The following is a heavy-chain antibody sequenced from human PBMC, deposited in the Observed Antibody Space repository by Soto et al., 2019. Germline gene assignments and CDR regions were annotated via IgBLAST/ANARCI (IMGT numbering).Heavy chain of an antibody. CDR3: ATYSSGTYKPTTFDY. D-gene: IGHD5-12*01. J-gene: IGHJ4*02. CDR1: GGSISSGGYY. Sequence: QVQLQESGPGLVKPSQTLSLTCTVSGGSISSGGYYWSWIRQHPGKGLEWIGYIYYSGSTYYNPSLKSRVTMSVDTSKNQCSLKLSSVTAADTAVYYCATYSSGTYKPTTFDYWGQGTLVTVSS. CDR2: IYYSGST. V-gene: IGHV4-31*03.